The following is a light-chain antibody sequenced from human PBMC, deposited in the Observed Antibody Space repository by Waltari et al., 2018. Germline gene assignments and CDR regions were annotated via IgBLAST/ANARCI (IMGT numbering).Light chain of an antibody. Sequence: DIVMTQYPDSLAVSLGERATINCKSSQSVLYSSNNKNYLAWYQQKPGQPPKLLIYWASTRESGVPARFSGSGSGTDFTLTISSLQAEDVAVYYCQQYYSTPLTFGPGTKVDIK. CDR3: QQYYSTPLT. CDR1: QSVLYSSNNKNY. J-gene: IGKJ3*01. CDR2: WAS. V-gene: IGKV4-1*01.